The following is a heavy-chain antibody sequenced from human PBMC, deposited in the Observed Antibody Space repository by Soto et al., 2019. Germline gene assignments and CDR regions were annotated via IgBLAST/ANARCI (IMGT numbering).Heavy chain of an antibody. CDR1: AGTFSSYS. Sequence: SVKVSCNASAGTFSSYSSSWVRQAPGQGLEWMGGIIPIFGTANYAQKFQGRVTITADESTSTAYMELSSLRSEDTAVYYCARVSGSPTYYYDSSGRHDAFDIWGLG. CDR2: IIPIFGTA. V-gene: IGHV1-69*13. J-gene: IGHJ3*02. CDR3: ARVSGSPTYYYDSSGRHDAFDI. D-gene: IGHD3-22*01.